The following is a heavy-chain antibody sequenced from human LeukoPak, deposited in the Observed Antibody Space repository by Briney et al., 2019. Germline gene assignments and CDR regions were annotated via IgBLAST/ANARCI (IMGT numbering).Heavy chain of an antibody. J-gene: IGHJ4*02. CDR3: ARSFIEGFDH. D-gene: IGHD3-16*02. Sequence: PSETLSLTCTVSGGSISSYYWSWIRQPPGKGLEWIGYTYYSGSTNYNPSLKSRVTMSVDTSKNQFSLKLSSVTAADTAVYYCARSFIEGFDHWGQGTLVTVSS. V-gene: IGHV4-59*12. CDR1: GGSISSYY. CDR2: TYYSGST.